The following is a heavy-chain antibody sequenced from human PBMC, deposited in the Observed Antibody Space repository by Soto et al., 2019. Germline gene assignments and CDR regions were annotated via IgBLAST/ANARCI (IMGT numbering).Heavy chain of an antibody. Sequence: QVQLVESGGGVVQPGRSLRVSCEASRFTFSNYAMHWVRQAPGKRLEWVAVIWYDGSNKYYADSVKGRFAISRDNSKNTLYLQMNSLKAEDTAMYYCARDGSSSWPRYSDLWGRGTLVTVSS. CDR2: IWYDGSNK. V-gene: IGHV3-33*01. CDR3: ARDGSSSWPRYSDL. J-gene: IGHJ2*01. CDR1: RFTFSNYA. D-gene: IGHD6-13*01.